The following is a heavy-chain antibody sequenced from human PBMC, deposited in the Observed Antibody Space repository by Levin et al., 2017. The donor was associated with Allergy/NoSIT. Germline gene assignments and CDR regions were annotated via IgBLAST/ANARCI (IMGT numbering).Heavy chain of an antibody. CDR1: GFLFSSYA. J-gene: IGHJ2*01. CDR2: ISYDGSNK. CDR3: ARDFAVYAYGINWYFDL. V-gene: IGHV3-30-3*01. D-gene: IGHD3-10*01. Sequence: LSLTCAASGFLFSSYAMHWVRQAPGKGLEWVAVISYDGSNKYYADSVKGRFTISRDNSKNTLYLQMNSLRAEDTAVYYCARDFAVYAYGINWYFDLWGRGTLVTVSS.